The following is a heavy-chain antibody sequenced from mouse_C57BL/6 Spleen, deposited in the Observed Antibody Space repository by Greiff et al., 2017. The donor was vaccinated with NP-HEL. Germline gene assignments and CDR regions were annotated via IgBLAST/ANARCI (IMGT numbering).Heavy chain of an antibody. Sequence: VQLQESGAELVRPGTSVKVSCKASGYAFTNYLIEWVKQRPGQGLEWIGVINPGSGGTNYNEKFKGKATLTADKSSSTAYMQLSSLTSEDSAVYFCAREEDYSNLAWFAYWGQGTLVTVSA. CDR3: AREEDYSNLAWFAY. D-gene: IGHD2-5*01. CDR1: GYAFTNYL. CDR2: INPGSGGT. V-gene: IGHV1-54*01. J-gene: IGHJ3*01.